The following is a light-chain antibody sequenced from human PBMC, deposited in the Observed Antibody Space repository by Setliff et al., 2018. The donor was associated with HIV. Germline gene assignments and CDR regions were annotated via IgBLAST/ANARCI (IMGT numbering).Light chain of an antibody. CDR2: STY. V-gene: IGLV1-44*01. CDR3: ASWDDSLNDDV. J-gene: IGLJ1*01. CDR1: SSNVGDNA. Sequence: QSVLTQPPSASGAPGQRVTISCSGSSSNVGDNAVSWYQQLPGTAPKLLIYSTYLRPSGVPARFSGSKSGTSASLAISGLQSEDEADYYCASWDDSLNDDVFGTGTKVTVL.